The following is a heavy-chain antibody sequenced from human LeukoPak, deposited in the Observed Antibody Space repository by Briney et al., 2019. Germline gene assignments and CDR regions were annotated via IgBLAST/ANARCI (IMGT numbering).Heavy chain of an antibody. CDR2: IYYSGST. V-gene: IGHV4-39*01. J-gene: IGHJ4*02. Sequence: SETLSLTCTVSGGSISSSSYYWGWIRQPPGKGLEWIGSIYYSGSTYYNPSLKSRVTISVDTSKNQFSLKLSSVTAADTAVYYCARHTEEYYYDSSGYYLDYWGQGTLVTISS. CDR1: GGSISSSSYY. D-gene: IGHD3-22*01. CDR3: ARHTEEYYYDSSGYYLDY.